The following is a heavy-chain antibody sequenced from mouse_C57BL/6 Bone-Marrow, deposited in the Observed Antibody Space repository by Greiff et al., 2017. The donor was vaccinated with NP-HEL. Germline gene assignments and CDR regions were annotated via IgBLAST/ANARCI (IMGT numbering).Heavy chain of an antibody. V-gene: IGHV1-22*01. CDR2: INPNNGGT. Sequence: VQLKESGPELVKPGASVKMSCKASGYTFTDYNMHWVKQSHGKSLEWIGYINPNNGGTSYNQKFKGKATLTVNKSSSTAYMELRSLTSEDSAVYYCLITTVVADWYFDVWGTGTTVTVSS. D-gene: IGHD1-1*01. CDR3: LITTVVADWYFDV. CDR1: GYTFTDYN. J-gene: IGHJ1*03.